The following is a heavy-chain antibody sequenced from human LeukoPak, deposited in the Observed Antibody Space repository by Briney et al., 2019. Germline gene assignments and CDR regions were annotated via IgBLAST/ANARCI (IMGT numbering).Heavy chain of an antibody. CDR1: GGSFSGYY. J-gene: IGHJ4*02. D-gene: IGHD6-6*01. CDR3: ASDTSQYSSSDSRGTY. CDR2: INHSGST. V-gene: IGHV4-34*01. Sequence: SETLSLTCAVYGGSFSGYYWSWIRQPPGKGLEWIGEINHSGSTNYNPSLKSRVTISVDTSKNQFSLKLSSVTAADTAVYYCASDTSQYSSSDSRGTYWGQGTLVTVSS.